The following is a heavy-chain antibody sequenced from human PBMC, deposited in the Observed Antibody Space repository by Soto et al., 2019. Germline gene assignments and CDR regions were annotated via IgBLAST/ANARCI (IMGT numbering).Heavy chain of an antibody. CDR1: GFTFSSYG. Sequence: QVQLVESGGGVVQPGRSLRLSCAASGFTFSSYGMHWVRQAPGKGLEWVAVIWYDGSNKYYADSVKGRFTISRDNSKNTLYLEMSSLRDEDTAVYYCAREGYYDSSGTNEYWGQGTLVTVSS. CDR2: IWYDGSNK. D-gene: IGHD3-22*01. V-gene: IGHV3-33*01. CDR3: AREGYYDSSGTNEY. J-gene: IGHJ4*02.